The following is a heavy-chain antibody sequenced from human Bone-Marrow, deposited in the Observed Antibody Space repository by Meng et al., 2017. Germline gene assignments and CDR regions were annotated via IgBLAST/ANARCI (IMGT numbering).Heavy chain of an antibody. D-gene: IGHD6-13*01. CDR2: INIDGSST. CDR3: AQLGTTDY. CDR1: GFKLSSYW. V-gene: IGHV3-74*01. J-gene: IGHJ4*02. Sequence: EVGLVGSGGGLVQPGGSLRLSCVASGFKLSSYWMHWVRQAPGKGLVWVSRINIDGSSTIYADSVEGRFTISRDNAKNTLYLQMNSLRVDDTAVYYCAQLGTTDYWGQGALVTVSS.